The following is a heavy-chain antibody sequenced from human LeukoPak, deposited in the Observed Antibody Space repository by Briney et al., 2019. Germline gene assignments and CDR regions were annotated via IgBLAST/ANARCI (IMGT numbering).Heavy chain of an antibody. J-gene: IGHJ4*02. CDR2: INPDASTT. Sequence: GGSLRLSCAASRFTFSTYWMHWVRQAPGKGLVWVSRINPDASTTNYADSVRGRFTISRDNAKNTLYLQMNSLRAEDTALYYCTRGGLEQIDSWGQGTLVTVSS. CDR1: RFTFSTYW. V-gene: IGHV3-74*01. D-gene: IGHD1/OR15-1a*01. CDR3: TRGGLEQIDS.